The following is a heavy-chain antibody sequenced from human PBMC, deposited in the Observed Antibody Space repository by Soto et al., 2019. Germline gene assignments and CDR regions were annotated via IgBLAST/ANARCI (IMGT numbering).Heavy chain of an antibody. CDR2: IYYGGST. CDR3: ARRLGTAGSFDS. J-gene: IGHJ4*02. V-gene: IGHV4-31*03. CDR1: GGSISSGNYY. D-gene: IGHD7-27*01. Sequence: QVQLQESGPGLVKPSQTLSLTCTVSGGSISSGNYYWTWIRQHPGKGLEWIGYIYYGGSTYYNLSLKSRVSISIDTSKNQFSLKLSSVTAADTAVYYCARRLGTAGSFDSWGQGSLVTVSS.